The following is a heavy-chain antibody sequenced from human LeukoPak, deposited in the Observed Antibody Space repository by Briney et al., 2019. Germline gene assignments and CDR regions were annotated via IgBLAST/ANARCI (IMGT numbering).Heavy chain of an antibody. J-gene: IGHJ6*03. CDR1: GFTFSSYG. Sequence: GGSLRLSCAASGFTFSSYGMSWVRQAPGKGLEWVSAISGSGGSTYYADSVKGRFTISRDNSKNTLYLQMNSLRAEDTAVYYCARGGGGSGSYYDVIRNYHYYMDVWGRGTTVTISS. D-gene: IGHD3-10*01. CDR2: ISGSGGST. CDR3: ARGGGGSGSYYDVIRNYHYYMDV. V-gene: IGHV3-23*01.